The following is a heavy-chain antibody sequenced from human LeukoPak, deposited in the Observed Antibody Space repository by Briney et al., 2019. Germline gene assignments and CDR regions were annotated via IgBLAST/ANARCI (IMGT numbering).Heavy chain of an antibody. CDR1: GFTFSSYG. CDR2: IWYDGSNK. D-gene: IGHD1-26*01. J-gene: IGHJ4*01. V-gene: IGHV3-33*06. CDR3: VKDLSGSYSFDY. Sequence: GGSPRLSCAASGFTFSSYGMHWGRQAPGKGLEWVAVIWYDGSNKHYADSVRGRFTISRDSSKNTLYLQMNSLRAEDTAEYYCVKDLSGSYSFDYWGQGTLVTVSS.